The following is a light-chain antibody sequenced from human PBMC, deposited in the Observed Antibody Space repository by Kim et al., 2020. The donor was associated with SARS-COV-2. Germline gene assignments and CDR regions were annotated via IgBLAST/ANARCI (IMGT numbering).Light chain of an antibody. V-gene: IGLV2-23*02. CDR3: CSYAAGGSLI. CDR1: GSDVGGYDL. J-gene: IGLJ2*01. Sequence: QSALTQPASVSGSPGQSITISCTGTGSDVGGYDLLSWYQQQPGKAPKFLLYEVTKRPSGISNRFSGSKSGNTASLTISGLQSGDEGDYYCCSYAAGGSLIFGGGTQLTGL. CDR2: EVT.